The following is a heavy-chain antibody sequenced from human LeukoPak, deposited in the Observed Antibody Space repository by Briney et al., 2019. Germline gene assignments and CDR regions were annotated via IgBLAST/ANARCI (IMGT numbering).Heavy chain of an antibody. Sequence: GGSLRLSCAASGFTVSSNYMSWVRQAPGKGLEWVSVIYSGGSTYYADSVKGRFTISRDNSKNTLYLQMNSLRAEDTAVYYCARDRVAGRDAYYYYGMDVWGQGITVTVSS. V-gene: IGHV3-66*01. CDR3: ARDRVAGRDAYYYYGMDV. CDR1: GFTVSSNY. D-gene: IGHD6-19*01. J-gene: IGHJ6*02. CDR2: IYSGGST.